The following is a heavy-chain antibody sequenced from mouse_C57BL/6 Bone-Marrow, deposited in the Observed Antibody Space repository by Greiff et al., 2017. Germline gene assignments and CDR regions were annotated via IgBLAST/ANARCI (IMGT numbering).Heavy chain of an antibody. CDR1: GYTFTSYW. CDR2: IYPSDSET. V-gene: IGHV1-61*01. D-gene: IGHD1-1*01. J-gene: IGHJ1*03. CDR3: AGITTVVAHWYFDV. Sequence: QVQLQQPGAELVRPGSSVKLSCKASGYTFTSYWMDWVKQRPGQGLEWIGNIYPSDSETHYNQKFKDKATLTVDKSSSTSYMLLSSLTSEDSAVYYVAGITTVVAHWYFDVWGTGTTVTVSS.